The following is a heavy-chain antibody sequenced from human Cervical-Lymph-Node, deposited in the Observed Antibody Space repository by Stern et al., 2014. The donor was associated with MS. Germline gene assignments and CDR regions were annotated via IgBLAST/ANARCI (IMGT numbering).Heavy chain of an antibody. D-gene: IGHD6-19*01. CDR1: GFPFSSYG. Sequence: QVQLEQSGGGVVQPGRSLRLSCAASGFPFSSYGVHWVRQAPGTGLGRVAVISNDGSTNYYADSVTDRLPFTRANTQNKLFLPMHSLRPEDTAVYYCAKDLGPVHDIAVADLYGMDVWGQGTTVTVSS. J-gene: IGHJ6*02. CDR2: ISNDGSTN. CDR3: AKDLGPVHDIAVADLYGMDV. V-gene: IGHV3-30*18.